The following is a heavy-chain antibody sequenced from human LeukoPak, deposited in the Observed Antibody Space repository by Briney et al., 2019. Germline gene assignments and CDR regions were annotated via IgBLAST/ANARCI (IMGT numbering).Heavy chain of an antibody. CDR3: AKNAIAGLGDNWFDS. CDR2: ISGSGAMT. V-gene: IGHV3-23*01. D-gene: IGHD6-13*01. CDR1: GFRFSSYA. J-gene: IGHJ5*01. Sequence: GGSQRLSCAGSGFRFSSYAMNWVRQTPGKGLEWVSRISGSGAMTYYADSVKGRFTISRDNSKNTLFLQVNSLRAEDTAVYYCAKNAIAGLGDNWFDSWGHGTLVTVSS.